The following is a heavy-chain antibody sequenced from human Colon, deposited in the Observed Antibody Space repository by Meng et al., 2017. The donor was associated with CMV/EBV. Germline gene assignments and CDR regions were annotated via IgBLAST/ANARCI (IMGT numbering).Heavy chain of an antibody. CDR1: GFTLSNYW. J-gene: IGHJ6*02. D-gene: IGHD2-2*01. V-gene: IGHV3-7*01. CDR2: IKEDGSEK. Sequence: GGSLRLSCVASGFTLSNYWMTWVRQAPGKGLEWLANIKEDGSEKYYADSVKGRFTISRDNAKNSLYLHMNNLRAEDTAVYYCARDYCSSPSCYDYVLDVWGQGTTVTVSS. CDR3: ARDYCSSPSCYDYVLDV.